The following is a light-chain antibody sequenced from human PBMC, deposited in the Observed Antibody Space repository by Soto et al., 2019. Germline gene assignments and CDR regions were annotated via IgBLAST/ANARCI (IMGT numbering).Light chain of an antibody. CDR2: EVS. CDR3: SAYTSSSAYV. V-gene: IGLV2-14*01. CDR1: SSDVGGYNY. Sequence: QSALTQPASVSGSPGQSITISCTGTSSDVGGYNYVSWYQQHPGKAPKLRIYEVSNRPSGVSNRFAGSKSGNTTSLTGSGFQAEDEADYYCSAYTSSSAYVFGAGIKVTV. J-gene: IGLJ1*01.